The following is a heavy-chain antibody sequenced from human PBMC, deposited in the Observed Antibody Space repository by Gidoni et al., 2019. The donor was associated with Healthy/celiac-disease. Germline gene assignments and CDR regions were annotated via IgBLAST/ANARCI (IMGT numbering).Heavy chain of an antibody. V-gene: IGHV3-48*03. CDR3: ARVEQQLVLLY. D-gene: IGHD6-13*01. Sequence: EVQLVESGGGLVQPGGSLRLSCAASGFTFSSYEMNWVRQAPGKGLEWVSYISSSGSTIYYADSVKGRFTISRDNAKNSLYLQMNSLRAEDTAVYYCARVEQQLVLLYWGQGTLVTVSS. J-gene: IGHJ4*02. CDR1: GFTFSSYE. CDR2: ISSSGSTI.